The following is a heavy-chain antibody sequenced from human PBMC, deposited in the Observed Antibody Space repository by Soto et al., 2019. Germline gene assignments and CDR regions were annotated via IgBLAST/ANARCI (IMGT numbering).Heavy chain of an antibody. D-gene: IGHD3-22*01. CDR2: ISAYNGNT. J-gene: IGHJ3*02. CDR1: GYTFTTYG. V-gene: IGHV1-18*01. CDR3: ARVFFRLFAFDI. Sequence: QVQLVQSGGEVKKPGASVKVSCKASGYTFTTYGIIWVRQAPGQGLEWMGWISAYNGNTSYAQKLQGRVTMTTDTSTSTAYMELRSLRSNDTAVYYCARVFFRLFAFDIWGQGTMVTVSS.